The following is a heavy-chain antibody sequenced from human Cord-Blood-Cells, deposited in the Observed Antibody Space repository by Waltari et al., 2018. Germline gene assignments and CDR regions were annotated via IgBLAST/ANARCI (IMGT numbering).Heavy chain of an antibody. CDR3: ARDQEVGAFDY. CDR1: GYSISSGSY. J-gene: IGHJ4*02. CDR2: IYPSGST. V-gene: IGHV4-38-2*02. Sequence: QVQLQESGPGLVKPSETLSLTCAVSGYSISSGSYWGWIRQPPGKGLEWIGRIYPSGSTYYNPSLKSRVTISVDTSKNQFSLKLSSVTAADTAVYYCARDQEVGAFDYWGQGTLVTVSS. D-gene: IGHD1-26*01.